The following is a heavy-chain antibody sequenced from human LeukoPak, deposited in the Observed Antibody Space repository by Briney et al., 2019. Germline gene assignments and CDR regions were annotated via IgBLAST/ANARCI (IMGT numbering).Heavy chain of an antibody. CDR2: ISAYNGNT. D-gene: IGHD6-19*01. J-gene: IGHJ5*02. CDR1: GYTFTSYG. CDR3: ARQWPTRNVITWDNWFDP. V-gene: IGHV1-18*01. Sequence: ASVKVSCKASGYTFTSYGISWVRQAPGQGLEWMGWISAYNGNTNYAQKLQGRVTMTTDTSTSTACMELRSLRSDDTAVYYCARQWPTRNVITWDNWFDPWGQGTLVTVSS.